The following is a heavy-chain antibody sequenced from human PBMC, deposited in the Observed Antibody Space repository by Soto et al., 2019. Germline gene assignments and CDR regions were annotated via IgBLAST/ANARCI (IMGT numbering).Heavy chain of an antibody. CDR3: TRDLNGGNPFDY. D-gene: IGHD2-8*01. Sequence: QVQFVHSGAEVKKPGASVRLSCKPSGYTLPNYSIQWVRQAAGQGLQWLGWINPGTGYTESSQRFQGRLTLTMDNSATTFYMDLTSLTSEETAVYFCTRDLNGGNPFDYWGQGTLVTVSS. CDR1: GYTLPNYS. CDR2: INPGTGYT. J-gene: IGHJ4*02. V-gene: IGHV1-3*01.